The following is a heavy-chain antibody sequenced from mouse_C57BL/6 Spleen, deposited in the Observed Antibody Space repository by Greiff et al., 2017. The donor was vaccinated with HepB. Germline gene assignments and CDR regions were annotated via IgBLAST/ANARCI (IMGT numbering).Heavy chain of an antibody. CDR2: ISGGGGNT. V-gene: IGHV5-9*01. D-gene: IGHD1-3*01. Sequence: EVQLVESGGGLVKPGGSLKLSCAASGFTFSSYTMSWVRQTPEKRLEWVATISGGGGNTYYPASVKGRFTISRDNAKNTLYLQMSSLRSEDTALYHCARQGPSSFDYWGQGTTLTVSS. CDR3: ARQGPSSFDY. CDR1: GFTFSSYT. J-gene: IGHJ2*01.